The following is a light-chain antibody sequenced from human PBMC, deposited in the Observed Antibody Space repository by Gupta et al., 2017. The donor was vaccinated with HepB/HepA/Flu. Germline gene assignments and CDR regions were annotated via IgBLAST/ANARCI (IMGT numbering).Light chain of an antibody. CDR3: SSRDDSLNWII. Sequence: SVLTQPPSAADVPGQRVAISCSCSSTTNGRNTVNRYHQLPGTAPKILIYINNQRPPGVPARFAGSKAGTSGSPGNSGLQSEDEADYYRSSRDDSLNWIIFGRGTKVTLL. CDR2: INN. J-gene: IGLJ2*01. CDR1: STTNGRNT. V-gene: IGLV1-44*01.